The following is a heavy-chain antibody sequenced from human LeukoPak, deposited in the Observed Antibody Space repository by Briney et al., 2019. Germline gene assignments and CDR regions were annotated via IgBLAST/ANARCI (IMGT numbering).Heavy chain of an antibody. CDR2: ISGSGGST. D-gene: IGHD3-3*01. CDR1: GFTFSSYA. CDR3: AKDRGFLEWLLPYFDY. Sequence: GGSLRLSCAASGFTFSSYAMSWVRQAPGKGLEWVSAISGSGGSTYYADSVKGWFTISRDNSKNTLYLQMNSLRAEDTAVYYCAKDRGFLEWLLPYFDYWGQGTLVTVSS. V-gene: IGHV3-23*01. J-gene: IGHJ4*02.